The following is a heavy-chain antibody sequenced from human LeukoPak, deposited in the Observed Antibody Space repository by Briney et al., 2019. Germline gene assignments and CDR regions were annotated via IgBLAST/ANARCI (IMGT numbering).Heavy chain of an antibody. Sequence: SETLSLTCTVSGGSVSSYYWSWIRQPPGKGLEWIGYIYNNENTKYNSSLESRVTMSIDTSKNRFFLKLSFVTAADTAVYYCARFYSGPSGWFVLWYFDLWGRGTLVTVSS. CDR3: ARFYSGPSGWFVLWYFDL. D-gene: IGHD6-19*01. V-gene: IGHV4-4*09. J-gene: IGHJ2*01. CDR1: GGSVSSYY. CDR2: IYNNENT.